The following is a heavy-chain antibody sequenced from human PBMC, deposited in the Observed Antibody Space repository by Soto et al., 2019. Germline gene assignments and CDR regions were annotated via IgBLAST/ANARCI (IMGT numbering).Heavy chain of an antibody. CDR2: ISYDGSNK. Sequence: GGSLRLSCAASGFTFSSYGMHWVRQAPGKGLEWVAVISYDGSNKYYADSVKGRFTISRDNSKNTLYLQMNSLRAEDTAVYYCANRNSGAAPVYYGMDVWGQGTTVTVSS. CDR1: GFTFSSYG. V-gene: IGHV3-30*18. D-gene: IGHD6-25*01. J-gene: IGHJ6*02. CDR3: ANRNSGAAPVYYGMDV.